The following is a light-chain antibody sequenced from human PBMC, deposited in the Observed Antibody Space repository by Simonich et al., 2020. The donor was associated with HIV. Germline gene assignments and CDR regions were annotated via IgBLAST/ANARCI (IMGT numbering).Light chain of an antibody. CDR2: DTS. CDR3: LLSYSGAWV. Sequence: QAVVTQEPSLTVSPGGTVTLTCGSSTGAVTSGHYPYWFQQKPGQAPRTLTYDTSNKHSRTPARFSGSLLGGKAALTLSGAQPEDEAEYYCLLSYSGAWVFGGGTRLTVL. J-gene: IGLJ3*02. V-gene: IGLV7-46*01. CDR1: TGAVTSGHY.